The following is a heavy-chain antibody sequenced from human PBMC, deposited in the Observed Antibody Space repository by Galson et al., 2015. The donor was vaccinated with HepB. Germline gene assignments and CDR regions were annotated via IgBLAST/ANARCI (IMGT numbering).Heavy chain of an antibody. D-gene: IGHD2-2*02. CDR2: INAGNGNT. CDR3: AGPLVPAAIGYYYGMDV. J-gene: IGHJ6*02. Sequence: SCKASGYTFTSYAMPWVRQAPGQRLEWVGWINAGNGNTKYSQKFQGRVTITRDTSASTAYMELSSLRSEDTAVYYCAGPLVPAAIGYYYGMDVWGQGTTVTVSS. V-gene: IGHV1-3*01. CDR1: GYTFTSYA.